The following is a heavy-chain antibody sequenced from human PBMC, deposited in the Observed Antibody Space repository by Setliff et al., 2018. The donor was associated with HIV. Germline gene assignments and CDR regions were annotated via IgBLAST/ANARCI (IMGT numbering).Heavy chain of an antibody. CDR3: ARQSITIFGVVISGFDS. J-gene: IGHJ5*01. D-gene: IGHD3-3*01. CDR1: NYSINSDYY. CDR2: IYHSGST. Sequence: SETLSLTCAVSNYSINSDYYWGWIRQPPGKGLEWIGSIYHSGSTYYNPSLKSRVTISVDTSKNQVSLMLTSVTAADTAVYYCARQSITIFGVVISGFDSWGQGTLVTVSS. V-gene: IGHV4-38-2*01.